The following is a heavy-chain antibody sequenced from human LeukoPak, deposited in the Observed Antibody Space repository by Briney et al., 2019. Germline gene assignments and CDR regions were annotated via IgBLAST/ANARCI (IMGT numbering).Heavy chain of an antibody. J-gene: IGHJ4*02. CDR1: GLTFSSYS. V-gene: IGHV3-21*01. Sequence: GGSLRLSCAASGLTFSSYSMNWVRQAPGKGLEWVSSISSSSSYIYYADSVKGRFTISRDNAKNSLYLQMNSLRAEDAAVYYCARDANSMAPFDYWGQGTLVTVSS. CDR2: ISSSSSYI. CDR3: ARDANSMAPFDY. D-gene: IGHD2-8*01.